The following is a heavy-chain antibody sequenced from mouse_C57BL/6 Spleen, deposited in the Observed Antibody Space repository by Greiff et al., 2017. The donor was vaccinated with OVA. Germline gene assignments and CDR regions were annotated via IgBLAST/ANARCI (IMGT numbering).Heavy chain of an antibody. CDR2: IDPSDSDT. J-gene: IGHJ1*03. V-gene: IGHV1-52*01. D-gene: IGHD2-3*01. Sequence: VQLQQPGAELVRPGSSVKLSCKASGYTFTSYWMHWVKQRPIQGLEWIGNIDPSDSDTHYNQKFKDKATLTVDKSSSTAYMQLSSLKSEDSAVYYCARLGGPYDGAFDVWGTGTTVTVSS. CDR1: GYTFTSYW. CDR3: ARLGGPYDGAFDV.